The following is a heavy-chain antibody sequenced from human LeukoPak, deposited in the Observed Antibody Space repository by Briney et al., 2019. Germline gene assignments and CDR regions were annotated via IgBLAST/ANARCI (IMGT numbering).Heavy chain of an antibody. D-gene: IGHD2-2*01. CDR3: ARLVYQLLTNWFDP. CDR1: GGSFGGYY. CDR2: INHSGST. Sequence: SETLSLTCVVYGGSFGGYYWSWIRHPPEKGLGWIGEINHSGSTNYNPSLKSRVTISVDTTKNQFSLKLSSVTAADTAVYYCARLVYQLLTNWFDPWGQGTLVTVSS. J-gene: IGHJ5*02. V-gene: IGHV4-34*01.